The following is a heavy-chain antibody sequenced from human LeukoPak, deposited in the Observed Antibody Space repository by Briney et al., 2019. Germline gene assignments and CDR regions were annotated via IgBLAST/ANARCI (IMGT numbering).Heavy chain of an antibody. V-gene: IGHV4-59*08. CDR3: ARWDDSAWGFDY. D-gene: IGHD6-19*01. CDR1: GGSISSYS. CDR2: ISHSGTT. J-gene: IGHJ4*02. Sequence: SETLSLTCIVSGGSISSYSWNWIRQSPGKGLEWVGYISHSGTTSYNSSLKSRVTISVDTSKNQLSLKLTSVTAADTAVYYCARWDDSAWGFDYWGLGTLVTVSS.